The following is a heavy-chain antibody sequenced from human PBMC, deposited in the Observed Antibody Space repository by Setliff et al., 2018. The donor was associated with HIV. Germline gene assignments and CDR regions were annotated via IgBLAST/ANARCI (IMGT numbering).Heavy chain of an antibody. CDR1: GDSITSGHFY. Sequence: SETLSLTCTVSGDSITSGHFYWGWIRQAPGKGLEWIGNILDGRVTFFNPSLRSRVTISVDTSQTPFSLNLRSVTAADTAVYYCTRRGQSLPMDAFDLWGQGTLVTVSS. V-gene: IGHV4-39*01. D-gene: IGHD1-26*01. CDR3: TRRGQSLPMDAFDL. J-gene: IGHJ3*01. CDR2: ILDGRVT.